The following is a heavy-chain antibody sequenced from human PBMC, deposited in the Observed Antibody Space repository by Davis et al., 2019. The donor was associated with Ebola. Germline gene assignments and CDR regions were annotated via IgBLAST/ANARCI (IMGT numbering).Heavy chain of an antibody. D-gene: IGHD2-8*02. V-gene: IGHV4-34*08. CDR2: INHSGST. CDR1: GFTFSGYY. CDR3: AHSRGGVTSRPYYYYGMDV. Sequence: ESLKISCAASGFTFSGYYWSWIRQPPGKGLEWIGEINHSGSTNYNPSLKSRVTISVDTSKKQFSLKLSSVTAADTAVYYCAHSRGGVTSRPYYYYGMDVWGQGTTVTVSS. J-gene: IGHJ6*02.